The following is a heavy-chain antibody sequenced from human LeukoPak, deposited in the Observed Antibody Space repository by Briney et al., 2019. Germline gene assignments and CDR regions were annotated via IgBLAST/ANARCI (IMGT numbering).Heavy chain of an antibody. D-gene: IGHD2-2*01. Sequence: SQTLSLTCALSGDSLSSNSVTWNWLRRSPSRGLEWLGRTYYRSTWYNDYAVPVRGRITVNPDTSKNQFSLHLNSVTPEDTAVYYCARRLTQYDCFDPWGQGILVTVSS. J-gene: IGHJ5*02. CDR3: ARRLTQYDCFDP. CDR1: GDSLSSNSVT. CDR2: TYYRSTWYN. V-gene: IGHV6-1*01.